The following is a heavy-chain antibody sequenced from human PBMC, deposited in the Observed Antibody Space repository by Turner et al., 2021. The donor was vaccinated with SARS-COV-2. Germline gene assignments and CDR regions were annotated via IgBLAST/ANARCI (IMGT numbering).Heavy chain of an antibody. D-gene: IGHD5-18*01. CDR1: GGSISSSTHY. CDR2: IYYSGST. CDR3: ARRMDTAMDYYGMDV. V-gene: IGHV4-39*01. Sequence: QLQLPESGPGLVKPSETLSLTFTVSGGSISSSTHYWGWIRQPPGKGVEWIGNIYYSGSTNYNPSLKSRVTIAVDTSKNQFSLKMSSVTAADTAVYYCARRMDTAMDYYGMDVWGQGTTVTVSS. J-gene: IGHJ6*02.